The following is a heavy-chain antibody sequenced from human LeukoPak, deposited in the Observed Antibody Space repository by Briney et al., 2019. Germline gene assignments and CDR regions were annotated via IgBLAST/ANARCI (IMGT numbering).Heavy chain of an antibody. V-gene: IGHV3-23*01. D-gene: IGHD5-18*01. CDR2: ISGSGGST. Sequence: GGTLRLSCAASGFTFSSYAMSWVRQAPGKGLEWVSAISGSGGSTYYADSVKGRFTISRDNSKNTLYLQMNSLRAEGTAVYYCAKAYGRGYSTDGFDYWGQGTLVTVSS. J-gene: IGHJ4*02. CDR1: GFTFSSYA. CDR3: AKAYGRGYSTDGFDY.